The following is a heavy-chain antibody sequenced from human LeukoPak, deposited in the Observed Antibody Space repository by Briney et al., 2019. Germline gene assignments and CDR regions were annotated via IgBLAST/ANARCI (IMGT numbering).Heavy chain of an antibody. J-gene: IGHJ4*02. Sequence: PSETLSLTCTVSGGSISSHYWSWIRQPPGKGLEWIGYIYYSGSTNYNPSLKSRVTISVDTSKNQFSLKLSSVTAADTAVYYCARGYSGYDSSWGQGTLVTVSS. V-gene: IGHV4-59*11. CDR3: ARGYSGYDSS. CDR1: GGSISSHY. CDR2: IYYSGST. D-gene: IGHD5-12*01.